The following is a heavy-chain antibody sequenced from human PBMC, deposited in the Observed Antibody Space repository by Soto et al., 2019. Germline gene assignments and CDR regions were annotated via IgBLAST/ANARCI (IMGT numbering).Heavy chain of an antibody. J-gene: IGHJ4*02. CDR3: VREGPNY. CDR1: GFTVSSNY. V-gene: IGHV3-53*01. Sequence: GGSLRLSCAASGFTVSSNYMSWVRQAPGKGLEWVSVIYRGGNTYYADSVKGRFTISRDNSKNTLYLQMNSLRAEDTAVYYCVREGPNYWGQGTLVTVSS. CDR2: IYRGGNT.